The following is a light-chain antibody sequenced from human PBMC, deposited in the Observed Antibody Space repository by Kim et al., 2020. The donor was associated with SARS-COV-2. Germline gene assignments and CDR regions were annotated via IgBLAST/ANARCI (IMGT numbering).Light chain of an antibody. CDR1: QSISNW. V-gene: IGKV1-5*03. Sequence: ASVGDRVRSTCRASQSISNWLAWYQQKPGKAPTLLIYRASNLESGVPSRFSGNGSGTEFTLTISSLHPDDFATYYCQQYNSYPRTFGQGTKVDIK. J-gene: IGKJ1*01. CDR2: RAS. CDR3: QQYNSYPRT.